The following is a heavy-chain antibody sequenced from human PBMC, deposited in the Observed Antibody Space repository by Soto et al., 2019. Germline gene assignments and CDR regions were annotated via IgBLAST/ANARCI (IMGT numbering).Heavy chain of an antibody. J-gene: IGHJ4*02. V-gene: IGHV3-23*01. D-gene: IGHD1-26*01. CDR2: ISGSGGST. Sequence: PWGSLRLSCAGSGFTFINYAMIWVRQSPVKWLAWVSAISGSGGSTYYADSVKGRFTISRDNSKNTLYLQMNSLRAEDTALYYCAKVPVGATGRFDYWGQGTLVTVSS. CDR3: AKVPVGATGRFDY. CDR1: GFTFINYA.